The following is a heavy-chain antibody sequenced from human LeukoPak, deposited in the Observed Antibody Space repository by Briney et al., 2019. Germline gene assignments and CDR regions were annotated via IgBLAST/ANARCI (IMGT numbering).Heavy chain of an antibody. CDR1: GFDFNNYY. CDR3: ARRAGAYSHPYDY. V-gene: IGHV3-11*01. CDR2: ISTSGNVI. J-gene: IGHJ4*02. Sequence: GGSLRLSCAASGFDFNNYYMSWMRQAPGKGLEWVSYISTSGNVIYYADSVKGRFTISRDNSKNTLYLQMNSLRAEDTAVYYCARRAGAYSHPYDYWGQGTLVTVSS. D-gene: IGHD4/OR15-4a*01.